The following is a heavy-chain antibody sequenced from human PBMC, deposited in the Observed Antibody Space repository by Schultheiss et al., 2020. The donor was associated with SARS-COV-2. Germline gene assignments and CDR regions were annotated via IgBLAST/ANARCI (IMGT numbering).Heavy chain of an antibody. CDR1: GFTFSTFA. J-gene: IGHJ4*02. D-gene: IGHD2-15*01. Sequence: GGSLRLSCAASGFTFSTFAMHWVRQAPGKGLEWLTLISYDSTNIHYADSVKGRFTISRDSSKNTVHLEMNSLRAEDTAVYYCAREGYTSGRCGNFDKWGQGTLVTVSS. V-gene: IGHV3-30-3*01. CDR2: ISYDSTNI. CDR3: AREGYTSGRCGNFDK.